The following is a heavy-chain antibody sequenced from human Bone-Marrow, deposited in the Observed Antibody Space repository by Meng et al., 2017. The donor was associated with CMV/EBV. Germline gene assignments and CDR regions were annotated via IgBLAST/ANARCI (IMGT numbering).Heavy chain of an antibody. Sequence: GESLKISCAASGFTFSSYSMNWVRQAPGKGLEWVSSISSSSSYIYYADSVKGRFTMSRDNAKNSLYLQMNSLRAEDTAVYYCARLSGQPWVVPAARYYYYGMDVWGQGSTVTVSS. CDR1: GFTFSSYS. CDR3: ARLSGQPWVVPAARYYYYGMDV. CDR2: ISSSSSYI. V-gene: IGHV3-21*01. D-gene: IGHD2-2*01. J-gene: IGHJ6*02.